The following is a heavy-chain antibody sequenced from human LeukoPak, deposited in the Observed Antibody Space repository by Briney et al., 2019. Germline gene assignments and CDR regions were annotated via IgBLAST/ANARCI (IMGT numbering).Heavy chain of an antibody. V-gene: IGHV3-11*04. CDR3: HQYYYDSSGYNAPNDAFDI. Sequence: GGSLRLSCAASGFTFSDYYMSWIRQAPGKGLEWVSYISSSGSTIYYADSVKGRFTISRDNSKNTLYLQMNSLRAEDTAVYYCHQYYYDSSGYNAPNDAFDIWGQGTMVTVSS. CDR1: GFTFSDYY. CDR2: ISSSGSTI. D-gene: IGHD3-22*01. J-gene: IGHJ3*02.